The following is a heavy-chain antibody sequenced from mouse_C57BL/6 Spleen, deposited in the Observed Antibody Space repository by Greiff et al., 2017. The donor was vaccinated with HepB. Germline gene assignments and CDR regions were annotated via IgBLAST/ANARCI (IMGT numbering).Heavy chain of an antibody. CDR2: IYPRSGNT. CDR1: GYTFTSYG. D-gene: IGHD4-1*01. J-gene: IGHJ2*01. V-gene: IGHV1-81*01. CDR3: ARVKTGTPFDY. Sequence: VKLQESGAELARPGASVKLSCKASGYTFTSYGISWVKQRTGQGLEWIGEIYPRSGNTYYNEKFKGKATLTADKSSSTAYMELRRLTSEDSAVYFCARVKTGTPFDYWGQGTTLTVSS.